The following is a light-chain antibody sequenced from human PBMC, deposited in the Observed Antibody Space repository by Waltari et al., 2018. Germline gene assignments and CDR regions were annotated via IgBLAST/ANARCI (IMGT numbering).Light chain of an antibody. CDR1: QSVNIN. J-gene: IGKJ2*01. CDR2: GAS. V-gene: IGKV3-15*01. CDR3: QHYNNWPPLYT. Sequence: EIVMTQSPATLSVSPGETATLSCRASQSVNINLAWFQQKPRQPPRLLIYGASTRATGIPARFRGSGSGTEFTLTISSLQSEDFAVYYCQHYNNWPPLYTFGQGTKLEIK.